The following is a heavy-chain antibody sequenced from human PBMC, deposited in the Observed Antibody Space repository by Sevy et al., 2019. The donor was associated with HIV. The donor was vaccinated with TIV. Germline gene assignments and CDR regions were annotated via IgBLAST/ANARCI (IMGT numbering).Heavy chain of an antibody. CDR2: INHSGST. V-gene: IGHV4-34*01. Sequence: SETLSLTCAVYGGSFSGYYWSWIRQPPGKGLEWIGEINHSGSTNYNPSLKSRVTISVDTSKNQFSLKLSSVTAADTAVYYCARGNVDGSRYHRTTLYGMDVWGQGTTVTVSS. CDR1: GGSFSGYY. CDR3: ARGNVDGSRYHRTTLYGMDV. J-gene: IGHJ6*02. D-gene: IGHD3-16*02.